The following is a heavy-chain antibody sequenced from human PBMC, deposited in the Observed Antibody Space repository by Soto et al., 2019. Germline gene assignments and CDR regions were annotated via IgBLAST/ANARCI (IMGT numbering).Heavy chain of an antibody. J-gene: IGHJ4*02. CDR1: GGTFSSYA. D-gene: IGHD2-2*01. Sequence: QVQLVQSGAEVKKPGSSVKVSCEASGGTFSSYAISWVRQAPGQGLEGMGGIIPIFGTANYAQKFQGRVTITADESTSTADMELSSLRSEDTAVYYCASALVPTADGELWYGEHFDYWGQGTLVTVSS. V-gene: IGHV1-69*12. CDR2: IIPIFGTA. CDR3: ASALVPTADGELWYGEHFDY.